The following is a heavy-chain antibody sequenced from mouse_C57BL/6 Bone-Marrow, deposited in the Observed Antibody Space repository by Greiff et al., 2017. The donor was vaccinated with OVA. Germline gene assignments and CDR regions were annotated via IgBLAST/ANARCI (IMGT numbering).Heavy chain of an antibody. J-gene: IGHJ2*01. Sequence: EVKLMESGGDLVKPGGSLKLSCAASGFTFSSYGMSWVRQTPDKRLEWVATISSGGSYTYYPDSVKGRFTISRDNAKNTLYLQMSSLKSEDTAMYYCARRGVVAVDYWGQGTTLTVSS. CDR3: ARRGVVAVDY. D-gene: IGHD1-1*01. CDR2: ISSGGSYT. CDR1: GFTFSSYG. V-gene: IGHV5-6*02.